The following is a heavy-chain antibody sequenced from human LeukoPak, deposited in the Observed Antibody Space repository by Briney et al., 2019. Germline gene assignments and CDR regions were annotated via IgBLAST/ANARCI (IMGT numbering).Heavy chain of an antibody. J-gene: IGHJ6*03. V-gene: IGHV3-30*18. CDR2: ISYDGSNK. Sequence: GGSLRLSCAASGFTFSSYNMNWVRQAPGKGLEWVAVISYDGSNKYYADSVKGRFTISRDNSKNTLFLQMNSLRAEDTALYYCAKYPGGFTGIVNYYHMDVWGKGTTVTVSS. D-gene: IGHD1-26*01. CDR3: AKYPGGFTGIVNYYHMDV. CDR1: GFTFSSYN.